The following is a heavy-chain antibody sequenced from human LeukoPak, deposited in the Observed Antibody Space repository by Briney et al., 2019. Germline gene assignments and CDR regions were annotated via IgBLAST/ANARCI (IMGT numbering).Heavy chain of an antibody. D-gene: IGHD2-15*01. CDR1: GGSFSGYY. Sequence: SETLSLTCAVYGGSFSGYYWSWIRQPPGKGLEWIGEINHSGSTNYNPSLKSRVTISEDTSKNQFSLKMSSVTAADTAVYYCARIGYRCSGGSCYPGAFDIWGQGTMVTVSS. CDR2: INHSGST. CDR3: ARIGYRCSGGSCYPGAFDI. V-gene: IGHV4-34*01. J-gene: IGHJ3*02.